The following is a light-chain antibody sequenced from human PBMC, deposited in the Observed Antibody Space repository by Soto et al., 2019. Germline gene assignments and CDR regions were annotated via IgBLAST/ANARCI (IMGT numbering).Light chain of an antibody. CDR1: QSISSY. CDR2: AAS. J-gene: IGKJ1*01. CDR3: QHCYSIPPT. V-gene: IGKV1-39*01. Sequence: DIQMTQSPSSLSASVGDRFTITCRASQSISSYLNWYQQKPGKAPKLLIYAASNLQRGVPSRFSASGSGTDFTLTINSLQPDDFATYYCQHCYSIPPTFGHGTKVDIK.